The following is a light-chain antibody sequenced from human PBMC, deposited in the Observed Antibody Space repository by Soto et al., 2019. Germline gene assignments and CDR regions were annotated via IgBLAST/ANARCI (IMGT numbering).Light chain of an antibody. Sequence: QTVVTQEPSFSVSTGGTVTLTCGLSSGSVSTSYYPSWYQQNPGQAPRTLIYSTNTRSSGVPDRYSGSILGNKAALTITGAQADDESDYYWVLYMGSGAVVFGGGTKLTVL. J-gene: IGLJ2*01. V-gene: IGLV8-61*01. CDR1: SGSVSTSYY. CDR3: VLYMGSGAVV. CDR2: STN.